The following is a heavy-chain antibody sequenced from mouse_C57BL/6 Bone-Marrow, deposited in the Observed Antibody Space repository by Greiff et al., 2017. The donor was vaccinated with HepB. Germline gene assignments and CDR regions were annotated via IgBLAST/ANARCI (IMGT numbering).Heavy chain of an antibody. CDR2: INPGSGGT. J-gene: IGHJ3*01. Sequence: VQLQHSGAELVRPGTSVKVSCKASGYAFTNYLIEWVKQRPGQGLEWIGVINPGSGGTNYNEKFKGKATLTADKSSSTAYMQLSSLTSEDSAVYFCARDYGSSYVRFAYWGQGTLVTVSA. V-gene: IGHV1-54*01. CDR3: ARDYGSSYVRFAY. D-gene: IGHD1-1*01. CDR1: GYAFTNYL.